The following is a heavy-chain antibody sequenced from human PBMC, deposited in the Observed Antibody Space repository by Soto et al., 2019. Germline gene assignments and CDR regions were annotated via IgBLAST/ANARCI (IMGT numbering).Heavy chain of an antibody. CDR1: GFSFSNYN. CDR2: ITDSSDTV. V-gene: IGHV3-48*02. CDR3: AKDLSHDHDLDY. J-gene: IGHJ4*02. Sequence: GGSLRLSCVASGFSFSNYNMNWVRQAPGKGLEWVSYITDSSDTVHYADSVRGRFTISRDNAESSLYLQMNSLRDEDTAVYFCAKDLSHDHDLDYWGQGTLVTVSS.